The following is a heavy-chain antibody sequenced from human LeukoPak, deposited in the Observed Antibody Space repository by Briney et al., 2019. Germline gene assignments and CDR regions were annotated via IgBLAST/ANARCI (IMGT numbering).Heavy chain of an antibody. V-gene: IGHV4-39*06. D-gene: IGHD1/OR15-1a*01. CDR1: GGSISSSSYY. J-gene: IGHJ4*02. CDR2: INHSGST. CDR3: ARISWNSNSDY. Sequence: SETLSLTCTVSGGSISSSSYYWSWIRQPPGKGLEWIGEINHSGSTNYNPSLKSRVTISVDASKNQFPLKLSSVTAADTAVYYCARISWNSNSDYWGQGTLVTVSS.